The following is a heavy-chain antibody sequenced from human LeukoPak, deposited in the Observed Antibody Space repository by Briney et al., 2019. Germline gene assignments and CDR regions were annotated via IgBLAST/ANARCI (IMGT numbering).Heavy chain of an antibody. CDR2: NYSDGST. CDR3: LRPEDTAVYYCAKQGLVPATAGD. V-gene: IGHV3-53*05. D-gene: IGHD3-10*01. J-gene: IGHJ4*02. CDR1: GFSVSNSY. Sequence: GSLRLSCSASGFSVSNSYMSWVRPAPGKGLEWVSANYSDGSTYYADSVKGRFTISRDNSKNTLYLQMNSLRAEDSLQMNSLRPEDTAVYYCAKQGLVPATAGDWGQGTLVTVSS.